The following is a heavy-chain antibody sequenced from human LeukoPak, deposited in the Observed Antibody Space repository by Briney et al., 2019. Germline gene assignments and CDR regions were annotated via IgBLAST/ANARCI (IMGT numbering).Heavy chain of an antibody. V-gene: IGHV3-53*01. J-gene: IGHJ4*02. CDR1: GFTVSSNY. Sequence: GGSLRLSCAASGFTVSSNYMSWVRQAPGTGLEWVSVIYSGGTTYYSDSVRCRFTISRDNSKNTLYLQMNSLTADDTAVYYCARIDGSDDYWGQGTLVTVSS. D-gene: IGHD5-24*01. CDR2: IYSGGTT. CDR3: ARIDGSDDY.